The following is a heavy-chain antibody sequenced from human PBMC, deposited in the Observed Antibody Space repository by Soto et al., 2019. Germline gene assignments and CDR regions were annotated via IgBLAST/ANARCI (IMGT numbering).Heavy chain of an antibody. Sequence: QVQLVQSGAEVKKPGASVKVSCKASGYTFTRYGIAWVRQAPGQGLEWMGWINTYDGNTNYAQEFQGRVTMTTDTSTSTAYMELRSLSSDDTAVYYCARVRLTMIVVPFGVLWGQGTLVTVSS. V-gene: IGHV1-18*04. CDR1: GYTFTRYG. CDR3: ARVRLTMIVVPFGVL. CDR2: INTYDGNT. D-gene: IGHD3-22*01. J-gene: IGHJ4*02.